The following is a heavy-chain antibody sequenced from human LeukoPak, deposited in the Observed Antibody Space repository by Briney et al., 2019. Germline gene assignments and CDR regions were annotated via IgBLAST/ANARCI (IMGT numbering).Heavy chain of an antibody. CDR2: ISAYNGNT. D-gene: IGHD1-26*01. Sequence: GASVKVSCKASGYTFTSYGISWVRQAPGQGLEWMGWISAYNGNTNYAQKLQGRVTMTTDTSTSTAYMELRSLRSDDTAVYYCAREMGATNYYYYYMDVWGKGTTVTVSS. CDR1: GYTFTSYG. CDR3: AREMGATNYYYYYMDV. J-gene: IGHJ6*03. V-gene: IGHV1-18*01.